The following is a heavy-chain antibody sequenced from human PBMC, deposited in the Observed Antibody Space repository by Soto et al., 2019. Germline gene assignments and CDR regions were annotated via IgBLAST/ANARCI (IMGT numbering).Heavy chain of an antibody. CDR2: IYYSGST. D-gene: IGHD4-17*01. CDR1: GGSISSGGYY. Sequence: QVQLQESGPGLVKPSQTLSLTCTVSGGSISSGGYYWSWIRQHPGKGLEWIGYIYYSGSTYYNPSLKSRVTISVDTSKNQFSLKLSSVTAADTAVYYCARDYRVLPVTNPYYYYYYGMDVWGQGTTVTVSS. CDR3: ARDYRVLPVTNPYYYYYYGMDV. J-gene: IGHJ6*02. V-gene: IGHV4-31*03.